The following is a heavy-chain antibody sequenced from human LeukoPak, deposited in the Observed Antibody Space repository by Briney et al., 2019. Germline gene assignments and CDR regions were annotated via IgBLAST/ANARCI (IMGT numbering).Heavy chain of an antibody. V-gene: IGHV4-4*07. CDR1: GGSISSYY. J-gene: IGHJ4*02. Sequence: SETLSLTCTVSGGSISSYYWSWIRQPAGKGLEWIGRIHTSGSTYYNPSLKSRVTISVDTPKNQFSLKLSSVTAADTAVYYCARARWYRFDYWGQGTLVTVSS. CDR2: IHTSGST. CDR3: ARARWYRFDY. D-gene: IGHD1-14*01.